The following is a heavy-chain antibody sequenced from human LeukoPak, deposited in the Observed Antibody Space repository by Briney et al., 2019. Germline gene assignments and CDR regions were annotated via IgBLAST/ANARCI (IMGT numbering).Heavy chain of an antibody. J-gene: IGHJ4*02. CDR3: AGEGYCSAGSYYYFDY. D-gene: IGHD2-15*01. CDR2: IKEDGSEK. V-gene: IGHV3-7*03. CDR1: GFTFSTYW. Sequence: PGGSLRLSCAASGFTFSTYWMSWVRQAPGKGLEWVANIKEDGSEKYYVDSVKGRFSISRDNAKKSLYLQMSSLRAEDTAVYYCAGEGYCSAGSYYYFDYWGQGTLVTVSS.